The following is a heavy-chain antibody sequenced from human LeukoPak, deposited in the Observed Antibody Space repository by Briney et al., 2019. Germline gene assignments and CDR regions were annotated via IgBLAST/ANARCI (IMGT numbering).Heavy chain of an antibody. CDR3: VRDSDIVATRFYFDY. V-gene: IGHV1-46*01. CDR1: GYTFTSYY. CDR2: INPSGGST. Sequence: ASVKVSCKASGYTFTSYYMHWVRQAPGQGLEWMGIINPSGGSTSYAQKFQGRVAMTRDMSTSTVYMELSSLRSEDTAVYYCVRDSDIVATRFYFDYWGQGTLVTVSS. J-gene: IGHJ4*02. D-gene: IGHD5-12*01.